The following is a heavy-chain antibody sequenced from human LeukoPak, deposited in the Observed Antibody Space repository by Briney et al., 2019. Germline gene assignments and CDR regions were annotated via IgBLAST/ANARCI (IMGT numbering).Heavy chain of an antibody. Sequence: GGSLRLSCAASGFTFSTYSMSWVRQAPGKGLEWASSISSNSRYIYYADSMRGRFTISRDNAKNSLYLQMNSLKPEDTAVYYCARVAEAAAFDSWGQGTLVTVSS. J-gene: IGHJ4*02. V-gene: IGHV3-21*06. D-gene: IGHD6-13*01. CDR2: ISSNSRYI. CDR3: ARVAEAAAFDS. CDR1: GFTFSTYS.